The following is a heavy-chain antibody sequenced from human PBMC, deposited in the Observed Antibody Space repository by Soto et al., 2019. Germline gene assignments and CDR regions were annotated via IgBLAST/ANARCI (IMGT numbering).Heavy chain of an antibody. J-gene: IGHJ6*02. CDR2: INPNSGGT. CDR1: GYTFTGYY. CDR3: ASLGYCSSTSCYTVPYYYGMDV. D-gene: IGHD2-2*02. Sequence: GASVKVSCKASGYTFTGYYMHWVRQAPGQGLEWMGWINPNSGGTNYAQKFQGRVTMTRDTSISTAYMELSRLRSDDTAVYYWASLGYCSSTSCYTVPYYYGMDVWGQGATVTVSS. V-gene: IGHV1-2*02.